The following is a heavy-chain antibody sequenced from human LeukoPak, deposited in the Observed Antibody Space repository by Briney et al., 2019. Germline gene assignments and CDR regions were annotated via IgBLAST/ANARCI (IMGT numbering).Heavy chain of an antibody. Sequence: GGSLRLSCAASGFTLSSYSMNWVRQAPGKGLEWVSSISSSSSYIYYADSVKGRFTISRDNAKNSLYLQMNSLRAEDTAVYYCARVRVGDYCSGGSCYPVADKAVDYWGQGTLVTVSS. D-gene: IGHD2-15*01. CDR1: GFTLSSYS. V-gene: IGHV3-21*01. J-gene: IGHJ4*02. CDR3: ARVRVGDYCSGGSCYPVADKAVDY. CDR2: ISSSSSYI.